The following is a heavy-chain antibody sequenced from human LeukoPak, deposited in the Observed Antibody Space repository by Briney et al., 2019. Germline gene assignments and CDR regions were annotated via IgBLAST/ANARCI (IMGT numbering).Heavy chain of an antibody. V-gene: IGHV3-53*01. D-gene: IGHD2-2*02. J-gene: IGHJ4*02. CDR2: IYSGGNT. Sequence: GGSLRLSCAASGFTVSSNYMSWVRQAPGKGLEWVSIIYSGGNTYYADSVKGRFTISRDNSKNTVYLQMNSLRAEDTAVYYCARDGYRSTTSCYKGVDYWGQGTLVTVSS. CDR3: ARDGYRSTTSCYKGVDY. CDR1: GFTVSSNY.